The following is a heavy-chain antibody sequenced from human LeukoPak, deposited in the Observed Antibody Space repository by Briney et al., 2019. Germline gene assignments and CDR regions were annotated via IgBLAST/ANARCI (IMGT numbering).Heavy chain of an antibody. Sequence: GESLKIPCKGSGSSFTRYWIGWVRQTSGKGLEWMGIIYFGDSDTRYSPSFQGQVTISADKSISTAHLQWSSLKASDTAIYYCAILYGRNLGNAFDIWGQGTMVTVSS. V-gene: IGHV5-51*01. CDR3: AILYGRNLGNAFDI. CDR1: GSSFTRYW. CDR2: IYFGDSDT. J-gene: IGHJ3*02. D-gene: IGHD4-17*01.